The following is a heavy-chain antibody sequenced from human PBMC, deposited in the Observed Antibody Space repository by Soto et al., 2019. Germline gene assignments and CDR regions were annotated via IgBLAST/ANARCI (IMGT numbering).Heavy chain of an antibody. CDR1: GFSFSDHY. V-gene: IGHV3-11*05. CDR3: ARGGIAVAGSVDY. CDR2: ISSSRTYT. Sequence: QVQLVESGGGLVKPGGSLRLSCAASGFSFSDHYMSWIRQAPGKGLEWVSYISSSRTYTNYVDSVNGRFTISRDNAKNSVYVRVNRLRAEDTVVYYCARGGIAVAGSVDYWRHGTLVTVAS. D-gene: IGHD6-19*01. J-gene: IGHJ4*01.